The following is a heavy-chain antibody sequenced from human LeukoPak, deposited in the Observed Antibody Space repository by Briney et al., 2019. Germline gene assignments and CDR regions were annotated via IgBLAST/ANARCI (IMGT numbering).Heavy chain of an antibody. V-gene: IGHV4-59*01. CDR1: GGSISSYY. Sequence: SETLSLTCTVSGGSISSYYWSWIRQPPGKGLEWIGYIYYSGSTNYNPSLKSRVTVSVDTSKNQFSLKLSSVTAADTAVYYCARDSYSYGSPAFDLWGRGTLVTVSS. D-gene: IGHD5-18*01. CDR3: ARDSYSYGSPAFDL. CDR2: IYYSGST. J-gene: IGHJ2*01.